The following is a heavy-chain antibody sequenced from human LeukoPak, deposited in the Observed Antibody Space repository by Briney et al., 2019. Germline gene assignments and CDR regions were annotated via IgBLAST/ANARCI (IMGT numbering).Heavy chain of an antibody. CDR2: MNPNSGST. V-gene: IGHV1-8*01. D-gene: IGHD3-22*01. CDR1: GYTFTSYD. CDR3: AYDSGGYYNYFDY. J-gene: IGHJ4*02. Sequence: GASVKVSCKASGYTFTSYDINWVRQATGQGLEWMGWMNPNSGSTGYAQKFQGRVTMTRNTSISTAYMELSSLRSEDTAVYYCAYDSGGYYNYFDYWGQGTLVTVSS.